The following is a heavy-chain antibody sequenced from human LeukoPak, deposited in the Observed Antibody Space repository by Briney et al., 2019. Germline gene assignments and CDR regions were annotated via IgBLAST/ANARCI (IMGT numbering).Heavy chain of an antibody. V-gene: IGHV1-69*13. CDR1: GGTFSSYA. CDR3: ARESSFFNSSGWYEAPDY. Sequence: SVKVSCKASGGTFSSYAISWVRQAPGQGLEWMGGVIPIFGTANYAQKFQGRVTITADESTSTAYMELSSLRSEDTAVYYCARESSFFNSSGWYEAPDYWGQGTLVTVSS. D-gene: IGHD6-19*01. J-gene: IGHJ4*02. CDR2: VIPIFGTA.